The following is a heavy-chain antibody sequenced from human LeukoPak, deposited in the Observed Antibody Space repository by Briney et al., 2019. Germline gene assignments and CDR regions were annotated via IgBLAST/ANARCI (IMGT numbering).Heavy chain of an antibody. CDR2: IYHSGST. J-gene: IGHJ3*02. CDR3: ATDVLDAFDI. D-gene: IGHD6-6*01. V-gene: IGHV4-30-2*01. Sequence: SETLSLTCAVSGGSISSGGYSWSWIRQPPGKGLEWIGYIYHSGSTYYNPSLKSRVTISVDRSKNQFSLKLSSVTAADTAVYYCATDVLDAFDIWGQGTMVTVSS. CDR1: GGSISSGGYS.